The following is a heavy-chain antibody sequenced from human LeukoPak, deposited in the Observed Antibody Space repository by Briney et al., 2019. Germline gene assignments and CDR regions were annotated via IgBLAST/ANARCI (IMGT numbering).Heavy chain of an antibody. CDR3: AGLRGSGYWFDP. V-gene: IGHV4-34*01. J-gene: IGHJ5*02. CDR2: INHSGST. CDR1: GGSFSGYY. Sequence: PSETLSLTCAVYGGSFSGYYWSWTRQPPGKGLEWIGEINHSGSTNYNPSLKSRVTISVDTSKNQFSLKLSSVTAADTAVYYCAGLRGSGYWFDPWGQGTLVTVSS.